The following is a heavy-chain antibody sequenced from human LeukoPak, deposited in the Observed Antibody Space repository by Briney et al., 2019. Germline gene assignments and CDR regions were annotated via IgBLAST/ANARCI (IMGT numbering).Heavy chain of an antibody. V-gene: IGHV1-8*01. J-gene: IGHJ4*02. CDR3: ARGIKYSSRRNYFDY. CDR1: GYTFTSYD. Sequence: ASVKVSCKASGYTFTSYDINWVRQATGQGLEWMGWMNPNSGNTGYAQKFQGRVTMTRNTSISTAYMELSSLRSADTAVYYCARGIKYSSRRNYFDYWGQGTLVTVSS. D-gene: IGHD6-6*01. CDR2: MNPNSGNT.